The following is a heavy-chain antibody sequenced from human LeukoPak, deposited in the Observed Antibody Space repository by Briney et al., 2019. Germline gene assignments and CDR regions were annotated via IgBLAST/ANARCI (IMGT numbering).Heavy chain of an antibody. CDR1: GFSFSDSY. Sequence: GGSLRLSCVVSGFSFSDSYMTWIRQTPGKGLESLAYISGSGSDIYYADSVKGRFTISRDNAKNSLYLQMNSLRPEDTALYYCSTDPRLLIYWGHGTLVTVS. CDR3: STDPRLLIY. V-gene: IGHV3-11*01. J-gene: IGHJ4*01. D-gene: IGHD2-8*01. CDR2: ISGSGSDI.